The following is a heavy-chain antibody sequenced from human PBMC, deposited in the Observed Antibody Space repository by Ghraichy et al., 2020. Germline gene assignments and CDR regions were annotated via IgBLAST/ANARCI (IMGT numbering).Heavy chain of an antibody. CDR3: ARERAVAANREAFDI. J-gene: IGHJ3*02. Sequence: SETLSLTCTVSGDSISSGSYYWSWIRQPAGKGLEWIGRIYTSGSTNYNPSLKSRVTISVDTSKNQFSLKLSSVTAADTAVYYCARERAVAANREAFDIWGQGTMVTVSS. V-gene: IGHV4-61*02. CDR2: IYTSGST. CDR1: GDSISSGSYY. D-gene: IGHD6-19*01.